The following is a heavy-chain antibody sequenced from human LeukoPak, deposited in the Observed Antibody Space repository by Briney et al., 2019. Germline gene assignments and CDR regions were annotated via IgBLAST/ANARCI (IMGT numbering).Heavy chain of an antibody. V-gene: IGHV1-2*02. CDR3: SRGRADGYSGYDFGDY. D-gene: IGHD5-12*01. CDR1: GYTFTGYY. J-gene: IGHJ4*02. Sequence: ASVKVSCKASGYTFTGYYMHWVRQTPGQGLEWMGWINPNSGGTDYAQKFQGRVTMARDTSISTAYMELSSLTSDDTAVYYCSRGRADGYSGYDFGDYWGQGTLVTVSS. CDR2: INPNSGGT.